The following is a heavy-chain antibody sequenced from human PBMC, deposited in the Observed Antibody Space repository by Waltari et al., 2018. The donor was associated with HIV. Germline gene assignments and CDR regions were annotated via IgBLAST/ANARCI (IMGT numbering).Heavy chain of an antibody. CDR1: GGSIRSYS. Sequence: QVQLQESGPGLVKPSETLSLTCTVSGGSIRSYSWSWIRQPPGKGLEWIGYIYYSGSTNYNPSLKSRVTISVDTSKNQFSLKLSSVTAADTAVYYCARSGSYRGYFDYWGQGTLVTVSS. D-gene: IGHD1-26*01. CDR3: ARSGSYRGYFDY. V-gene: IGHV4-59*01. J-gene: IGHJ4*02. CDR2: IYYSGST.